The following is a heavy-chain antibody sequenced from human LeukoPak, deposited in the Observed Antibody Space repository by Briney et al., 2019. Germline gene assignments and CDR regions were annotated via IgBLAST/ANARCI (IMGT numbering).Heavy chain of an antibody. Sequence: GGSLRLSCAASGVTFSRHVMHWVRQAPGKGLEWVAFIPSDGSNNYYADSVKGRFTISRDNSKNSLYLQMNSLRAEDTAVYYCASLATVTTSYMDVWGKGTTVTVSS. CDR1: GVTFSRHV. J-gene: IGHJ6*03. D-gene: IGHD4-11*01. CDR2: IPSDGSNN. V-gene: IGHV3-30*02. CDR3: ASLATVTTSYMDV.